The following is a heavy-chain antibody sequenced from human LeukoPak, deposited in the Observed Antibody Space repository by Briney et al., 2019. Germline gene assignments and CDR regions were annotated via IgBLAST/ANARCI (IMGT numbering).Heavy chain of an antibody. D-gene: IGHD1-14*01. V-gene: IGHV3-7*01. CDR3: ARILRYYYYMDV. Sequence: GGSLRLSCAASGFTVSSNYMSWVRQAPGKGLEWVANIKQDGSEKYYVDSVKGRFTISRDNAKNSLYLQMNSLRAEDTAVYYCARILRYYYYMDVWGKGTTVTVSS. J-gene: IGHJ6*03. CDR2: IKQDGSEK. CDR1: GFTVSSNY.